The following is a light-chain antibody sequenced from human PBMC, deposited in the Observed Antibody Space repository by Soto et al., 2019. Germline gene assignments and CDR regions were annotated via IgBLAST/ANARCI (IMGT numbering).Light chain of an antibody. CDR1: KLGDQY. Sequence: SYELTQPPSVSVSPGQTASITCSGDKLGDQYASWYQQKPGQSPVLVIYQDNKRPSGIPERFSGSNSGNTATLTISGTQAMDEADYYCQAWDSGTAVVFGGGTKVTVL. V-gene: IGLV3-1*01. CDR3: QAWDSGTAVV. CDR2: QDN. J-gene: IGLJ2*01.